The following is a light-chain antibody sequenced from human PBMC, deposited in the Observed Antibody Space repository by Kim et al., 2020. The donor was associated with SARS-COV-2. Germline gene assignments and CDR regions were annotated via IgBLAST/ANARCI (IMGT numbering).Light chain of an antibody. CDR1: QGIGNE. Sequence: ATVGDRITITCRASQGIGNELGWYQQIPGKAPKLLIYAASSLESGVPSRFSGSGSDTDFTLTISSLQPEDFGTYYWLQDDSYPRTFGQGTKLEI. J-gene: IGKJ2*01. V-gene: IGKV1-6*01. CDR2: AAS. CDR3: LQDDSYPRT.